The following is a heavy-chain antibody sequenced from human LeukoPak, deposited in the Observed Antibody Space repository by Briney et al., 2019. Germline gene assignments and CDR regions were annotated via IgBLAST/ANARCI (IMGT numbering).Heavy chain of an antibody. CDR3: ARDFLPDSSGYYYPVFDY. J-gene: IGHJ4*02. CDR2: ISSSSSYI. V-gene: IGHV3-21*01. D-gene: IGHD3-22*01. Sequence: GGSLRLSCAASGFTFSSYSMNWVRQAPGKGLEWVSSISSSSSYIYYADSVKGQFTISRDNAKNSLYLQMNSLRAEDTAVYYCARDFLPDSSGYYYPVFDYWGQGTLVTVSS. CDR1: GFTFSSYS.